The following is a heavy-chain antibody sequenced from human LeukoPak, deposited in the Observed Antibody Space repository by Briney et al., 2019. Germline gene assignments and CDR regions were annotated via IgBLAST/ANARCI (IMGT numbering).Heavy chain of an antibody. D-gene: IGHD3-10*01. J-gene: IGHJ6*03. CDR3: TRSFTMVRGVIPHYYYYMDV. CDR1: GGSISSSSYY. V-gene: IGHV4-39*07. CDR2: IYYSGST. Sequence: SETLSLTCTVSGGSISSSSYYWGWIRQPPGKGLEWIGSIYYSGSTYYNPSLKSRVTISVDTSKNQFSLKLSSVTAADTAVYYCTRSFTMVRGVIPHYYYYMDVWGKGTTVTVSS.